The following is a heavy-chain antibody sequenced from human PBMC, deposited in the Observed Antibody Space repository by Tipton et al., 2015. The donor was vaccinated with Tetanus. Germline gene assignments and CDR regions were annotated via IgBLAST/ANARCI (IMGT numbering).Heavy chain of an antibody. CDR1: GFTFTRYP. CDR2: ILGDDSST. D-gene: IGHD6-19*01. V-gene: IGHV3-64*01. CDR3: ARERDGGWSFDY. J-gene: IGHJ4*02. Sequence: SLRLSCAASGFTFTRYPMHWVRQAPGKGLEYVASILGDDSSTLYASSMKGRFTITRDNSKNTLYLQMDSLRGEDMAVYYCARERDGGWSFDYWGQITLVTVSS.